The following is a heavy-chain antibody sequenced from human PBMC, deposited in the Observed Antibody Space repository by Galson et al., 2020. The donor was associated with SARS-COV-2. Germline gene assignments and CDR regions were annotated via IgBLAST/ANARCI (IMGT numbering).Heavy chain of an antibody. V-gene: IGHV3-30*01. CDR1: GFSFSIYA. CDR3: ARGTQRFKDDYYYGMDV. Sequence: GESLKISCAASGFSFSIYATHWVRQAPGKGLEWVGVISSDGDNKYYADSVRGRFTISRDNSKNTLYLQMDSLRPDDTAVYYCARGTQRFKDDYYYGMDVWGQGTTVTVSS. J-gene: IGHJ6*02. CDR2: ISSDGDNK. D-gene: IGHD3-3*01.